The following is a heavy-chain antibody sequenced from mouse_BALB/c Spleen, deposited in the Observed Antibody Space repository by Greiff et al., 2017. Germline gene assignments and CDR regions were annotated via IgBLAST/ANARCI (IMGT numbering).Heavy chain of an antibody. V-gene: IGHV5-6-4*01. Sequence: EVHLVESGGGLVKPGGSLKLSCAASGFTFSSYTMSWVRQTPEKRLEWVATISSGGSYTYYPDSVKGRFTISRDKAKNNLYLQMSSLKSEDTAMYYCARDHSMDYWGQGTSVTVSS. CDR2: ISSGGSYT. CDR3: ARDHSMDY. J-gene: IGHJ4*01. CDR1: GFTFSSYT.